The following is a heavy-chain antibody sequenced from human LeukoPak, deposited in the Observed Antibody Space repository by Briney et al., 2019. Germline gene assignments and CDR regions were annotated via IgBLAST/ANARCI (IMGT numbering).Heavy chain of an antibody. D-gene: IGHD3-10*01. J-gene: IGHJ4*02. CDR3: ARSLLWFGELPLDY. CDR2: ISSSSSTI. CDR1: GFTFSSYS. Sequence: GGSLRLSCAASGFTFSSYSMTWVRQAPGKGLEWVSYISSSSSTIYYADSVKGRFTISRDNAKNSLYLQMNSLRAEDTAVYYCARSLLWFGELPLDYWGQGTLSPSPQ. V-gene: IGHV3-48*01.